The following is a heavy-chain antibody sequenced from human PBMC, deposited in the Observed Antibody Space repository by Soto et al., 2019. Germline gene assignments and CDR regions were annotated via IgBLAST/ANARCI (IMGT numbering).Heavy chain of an antibody. J-gene: IGHJ4*02. V-gene: IGHV4-59*01. Sequence: PSETLSLTCTVSGGSISSYYWSWIRQPPGKGLEWIGYIYYSGSTNYNPSLKSRVTISVDTSKNQFSLKLSSVTAADTAVYYCARVGYSSGWYPNFDYWGQGTLVTVS. CDR3: ARVGYSSGWYPNFDY. D-gene: IGHD6-19*01. CDR2: IYYSGST. CDR1: GGSISSYY.